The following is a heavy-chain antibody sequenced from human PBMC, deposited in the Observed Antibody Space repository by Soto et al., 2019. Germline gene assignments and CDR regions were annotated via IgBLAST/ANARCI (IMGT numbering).Heavy chain of an antibody. V-gene: IGHV4-59*01. J-gene: IGHJ6*02. D-gene: IGHD5-12*01. Sequence: QVQLQESAPGLVKPSETLSLTCTVSGGSISSYCWSWIRQPPGKGMEWIGYIYYNGSTNYNPSLKSRVTISVDTSKNQFSLKPSSVTAADTAVYYCARDRPARASGYPLSPPYYYYVMDVWGQGTTVTVSS. CDR3: ARDRPARASGYPLSPPYYYYVMDV. CDR1: GGSISSYC. CDR2: IYYNGST.